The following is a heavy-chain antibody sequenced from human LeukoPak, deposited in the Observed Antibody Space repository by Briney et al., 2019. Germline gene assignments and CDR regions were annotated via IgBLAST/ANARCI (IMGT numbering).Heavy chain of an antibody. CDR3: ARDLPTPPIVVAAYDAFDI. Sequence: ASVKVSCKASGYTFTSYDFNWVRQATGQRPEWMGWMSPNSGDTGYAQRFQDRVTMTRNTSISTVYMELSSLRSEDTAVYYCARDLPTPPIVVAAYDAFDIWGQGTMVTVSS. V-gene: IGHV1-8*01. CDR1: GYTFTSYD. J-gene: IGHJ3*02. D-gene: IGHD3-22*01. CDR2: MSPNSGDT.